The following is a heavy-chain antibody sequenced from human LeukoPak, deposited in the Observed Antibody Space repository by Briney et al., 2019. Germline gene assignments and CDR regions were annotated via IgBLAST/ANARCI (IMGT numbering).Heavy chain of an antibody. J-gene: IGHJ2*01. V-gene: IGHV3-9*01. CDR1: GFTFDDYA. D-gene: IGHD4-17*01. CDR2: ISWNSGSI. Sequence: PGGSLRLSCAASGFTFDDYAMHWVRQAPGKGLEWVSGISWNSGSIGYADSVKGRFTISRDNAKNSLYLQMNSLRAEDTALYYCAKQAMTTVMKDRYFDLWGRGTLVTVSS. CDR3: AKQAMTTVMKDRYFDL.